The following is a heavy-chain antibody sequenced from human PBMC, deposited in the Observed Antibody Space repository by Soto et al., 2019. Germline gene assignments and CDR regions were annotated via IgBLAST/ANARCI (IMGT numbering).Heavy chain of an antibody. CDR1: GGSISSGGYS. Sequence: SETLSLTCAVSGGSISSGGYSWSWIRQPPGRGLEWIGYIYHSGSTYYNPSLKSRVTISVDRPKNQFSLKLSSVTAADTAVYYCARVPGPWGQGTLVTVSS. J-gene: IGHJ5*02. CDR2: IYHSGST. CDR3: ARVPGP. V-gene: IGHV4-30-2*01.